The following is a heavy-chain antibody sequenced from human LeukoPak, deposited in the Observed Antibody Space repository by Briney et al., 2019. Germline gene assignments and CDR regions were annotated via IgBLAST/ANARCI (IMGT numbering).Heavy chain of an antibody. Sequence: ASVNVSCKASGYTFTDYAMNGVRQAPGQGLDWMGWIHPNTGNPTYAQSFTGGFVFSFDTSFGTTYLQISSLKAEDTAVYYCARAYESLGGLSLPDHWGQGTLVTVSS. D-gene: IGHD3-16*02. CDR3: ARAYESLGGLSLPDH. CDR1: GYTFTDYA. J-gene: IGHJ5*02. CDR2: IHPNTGNP. V-gene: IGHV7-4-1*02.